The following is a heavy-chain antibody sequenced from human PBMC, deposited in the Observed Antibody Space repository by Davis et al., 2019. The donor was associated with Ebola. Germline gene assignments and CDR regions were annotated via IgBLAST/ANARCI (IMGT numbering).Heavy chain of an antibody. V-gene: IGHV3-13*01. Sequence: PGGSLRLSCAASGFTFSSYDMHWVRHVTGEGLEWVSTITTAGDTYYPGSVKGRFTISRENAKNSLYLQMISLRAGDTAVYFCARASLPGGSYRGYNWFDPWGQGTLVTVSS. CDR3: ARASLPGGSYRGYNWFDP. D-gene: IGHD1-26*01. CDR2: ITTAGDT. CDR1: GFTFSSYD. J-gene: IGHJ5*02.